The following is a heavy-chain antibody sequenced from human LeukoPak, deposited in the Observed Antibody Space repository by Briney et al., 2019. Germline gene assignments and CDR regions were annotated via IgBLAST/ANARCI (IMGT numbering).Heavy chain of an antibody. CDR1: GGTFSSYA. Sequence: ASVKVSCKASGGTFSSYAISWVRQAPGQGLEWMGRIIPIFGIANYAQKFQGRVTITADKSTSTAYVELSSLRSEDTAVYYCARDLQQGYDSSGYYFPQAYDYWGQGTLVTVCS. CDR2: IIPIFGIA. J-gene: IGHJ4*02. V-gene: IGHV1-69*04. CDR3: ARDLQQGYDSSGYYFPQAYDY. D-gene: IGHD3-22*01.